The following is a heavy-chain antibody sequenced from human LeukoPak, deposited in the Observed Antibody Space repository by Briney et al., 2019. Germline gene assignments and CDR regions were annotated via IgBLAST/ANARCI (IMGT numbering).Heavy chain of an antibody. CDR1: GFTFSSYS. V-gene: IGHV3-21*01. D-gene: IGHD3-22*01. Sequence: GGSLRLSCAAFGFTFSSYSMNWVRQAPGKGLEWVSSISSSSSYIYYADSVKGRSTISRDNAKNSLYLQMNSLRAEDTAVYYCARSYGDYYDSSGYYQQYVDYWGQGTLVTVSS. CDR2: ISSSSSYI. CDR3: ARSYGDYYDSSGYYQQYVDY. J-gene: IGHJ4*02.